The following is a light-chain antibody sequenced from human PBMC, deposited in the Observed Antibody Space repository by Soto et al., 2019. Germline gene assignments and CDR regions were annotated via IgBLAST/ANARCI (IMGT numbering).Light chain of an antibody. V-gene: IGLV2-14*03. CDR3: SAYTAISTLV. CDR2: DVR. CDR1: MRDVGAYNL. J-gene: IGLJ3*02. Sequence: QSALTQPRSVSGSAGQSITISCSGTMRDVGAYNLVSWYQQHPGTAPKLIIYDVRNRPSGISSRFSGSRSGNTASLTISGRQPEDEGDYYCSAYTAISTLVFGGGTKLTVL.